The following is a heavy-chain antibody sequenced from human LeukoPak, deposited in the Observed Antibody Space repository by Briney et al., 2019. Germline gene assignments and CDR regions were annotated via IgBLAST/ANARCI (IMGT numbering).Heavy chain of an antibody. D-gene: IGHD3-22*01. J-gene: IGHJ4*02. CDR2: IYHSGST. CDR1: GFTFSSYA. Sequence: PGGSLRLSCAASGFTFSSYAMSWVRQAPGKGLEWIGSIYHSGSTYYNPSLKSRVTISVDTSKSQFSLKLSSVTAADTAVYYCASTDSSGYYVPRFDYWGQGTLVTVSS. V-gene: IGHV4-38-2*01. CDR3: ASTDSSGYYVPRFDY.